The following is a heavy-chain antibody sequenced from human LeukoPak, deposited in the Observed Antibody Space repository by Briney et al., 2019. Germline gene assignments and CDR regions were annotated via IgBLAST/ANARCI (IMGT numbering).Heavy chain of an antibody. D-gene: IGHD3-16*02. J-gene: IGHJ6*03. CDR1: GYTFSSYG. CDR3: ARDQKSNSITFGGVIVKDYYYYMDV. CDR2: IRGDNGNT. V-gene: IGHV1-18*01. Sequence: GASVKVSCKASGYTFSSYGISWVRQAPGQGLEWVGWIRGDNGNTNYAQNFQGRVTMTTDTSTSTAYMELRSLGSDETAVYYCARDQKSNSITFGGVIVKDYYYYMDVWGKGTTVTVSS.